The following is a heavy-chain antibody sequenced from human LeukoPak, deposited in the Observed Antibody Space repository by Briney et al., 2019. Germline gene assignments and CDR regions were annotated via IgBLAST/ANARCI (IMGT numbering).Heavy chain of an antibody. D-gene: IGHD3-10*01. V-gene: IGHV4-39*01. CDR2: IYYSGST. CDR3: ARAGGDSYGSDHFDY. CDR1: GGSISSSSYY. Sequence: SETLSLTCTVSGGSISSSSYYWGWIRQPPGKGLEWIGSIYYSGSTYYNPSLKSRVTISVDTSKNQFSLKLSSVTAADTAVYYCARAGGDSYGSDHFDYWGQGTLVTVSS. J-gene: IGHJ4*02.